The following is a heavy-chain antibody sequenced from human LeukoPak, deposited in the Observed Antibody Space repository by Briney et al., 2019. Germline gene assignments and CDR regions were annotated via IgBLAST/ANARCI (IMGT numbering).Heavy chain of an antibody. CDR3: ARPEQRLRGAFDI. Sequence: ASVKVSCKASGGTFSRYAISWVRQAPGQGLEWMGGIIPIFGTANYAQKFQGRVTITTDESTSTAYMELSSLRSEDTAVYYCARPEQRLRGAFDIWGQGTMVTVSS. V-gene: IGHV1-69*05. CDR2: IIPIFGTA. D-gene: IGHD6-25*01. CDR1: GGTFSRYA. J-gene: IGHJ3*02.